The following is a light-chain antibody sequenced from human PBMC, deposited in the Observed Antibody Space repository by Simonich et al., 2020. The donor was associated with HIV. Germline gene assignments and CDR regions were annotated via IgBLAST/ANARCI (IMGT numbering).Light chain of an antibody. CDR3: QTWGAGIEV. CDR2: LNSDGSH. J-gene: IGLJ3*02. V-gene: IGLV4-69*01. Sequence: QLVLTQSPSASASLGASVKLTCTLSSGHSSYAIAWHQQRPEKGPRYWMKLNSDGSHSKGDGIPDRFSGSSSGAERYLTISSLQSEDEADYYCQTWGAGIEVFGGGTKLTVL. CDR1: SGHSSYA.